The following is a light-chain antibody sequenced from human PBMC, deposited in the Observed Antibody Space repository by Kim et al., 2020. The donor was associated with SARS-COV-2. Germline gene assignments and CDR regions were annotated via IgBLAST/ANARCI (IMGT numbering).Light chain of an antibody. V-gene: IGLV3-19*01. J-gene: IGLJ3*02. Sequence: SELTQDPPVSVALGQTVRITCQGDSLRSYYASWYQQKPGQAPLLVIYGKNNRPSGIPDRFSGSSSGNTASLTITGAQAEDEADYYCNSRDSSGDVWVFGGGTQLTVL. CDR2: GKN. CDR1: SLRSYY. CDR3: NSRDSSGDVWV.